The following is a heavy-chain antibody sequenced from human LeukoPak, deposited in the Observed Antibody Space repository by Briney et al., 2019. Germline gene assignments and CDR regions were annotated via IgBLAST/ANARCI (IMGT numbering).Heavy chain of an antibody. Sequence: PGGSLRLSCAASGFTFSTYTMNWVRQAPGKGLEWVSSISSSSNYIYYADSVKGRFTISRDNSKNTLYLQMNSLRAEDTAVYYCAKSQTVYVKSGFDYWGQGTLVTVSS. J-gene: IGHJ4*02. CDR1: GFTFSTYT. V-gene: IGHV3-21*04. D-gene: IGHD5/OR15-5a*01. CDR2: ISSSSNYI. CDR3: AKSQTVYVKSGFDY.